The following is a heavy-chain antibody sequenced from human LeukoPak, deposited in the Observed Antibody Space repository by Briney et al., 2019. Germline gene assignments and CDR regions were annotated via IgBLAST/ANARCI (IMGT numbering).Heavy chain of an antibody. J-gene: IGHJ4*02. CDR1: GFTFSRYW. D-gene: IGHD3-22*01. Sequence: SGGSLRLSCAASGFTFSRYWMSWVRQAPGKGLEWVANIKQDGSEKYYVDSVKGRFTISRDNAKNSLYLQLNSLRAEDTAVYFCARDLRTYYPRHFDSWGQGTLVTVSS. CDR2: IKQDGSEK. CDR3: ARDLRTYYPRHFDS. V-gene: IGHV3-7*04.